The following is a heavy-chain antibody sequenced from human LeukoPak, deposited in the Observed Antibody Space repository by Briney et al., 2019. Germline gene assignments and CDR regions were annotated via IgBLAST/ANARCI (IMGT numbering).Heavy chain of an antibody. V-gene: IGHV4-34*01. CDR3: ARGRTKSRPNAFDI. CDR2: INHSGST. Sequence: SETLSLTCAVYGGSFSGYYWSWIRQPPGKGLEWIGEINHSGSTNYNPSHKSRVTISVDTSKNQFSLKLSSVTAADTAVYYCARGRTKSRPNAFDIWGQGTMVTVSS. J-gene: IGHJ3*02. CDR1: GGSFSGYY. D-gene: IGHD1-7*01.